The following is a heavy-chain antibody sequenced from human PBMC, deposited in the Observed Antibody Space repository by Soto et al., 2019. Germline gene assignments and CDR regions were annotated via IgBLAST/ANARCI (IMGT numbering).Heavy chain of an antibody. CDR2: ISYDGSNR. V-gene: IGHV3-30-3*01. CDR1: GLTLSNYA. D-gene: IGHD6-19*01. J-gene: IGHJ4*02. CDR3: ARVTQAVAADY. Sequence: QVQLVESGGGVVQPGRSLRLSCAASGLTLSNYAMHWVRQAPGKGLEWVAVISYDGSNRYYADSVKGRFTISRDNSKNTLNLQMNSRSAEDTAVSYCARVTQAVAADYWGQGTLVTVSS.